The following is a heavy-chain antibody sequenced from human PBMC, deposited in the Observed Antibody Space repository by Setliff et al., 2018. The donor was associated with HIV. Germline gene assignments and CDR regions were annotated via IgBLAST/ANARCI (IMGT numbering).Heavy chain of an antibody. CDR2: INTSGTT. CDR1: GGSISSYY. J-gene: IGHJ5*02. D-gene: IGHD3-22*01. Sequence: SXTLSXXXTVSGGSISSYYWSWIRQPPGKGLEGIGYINTSGTTXYXPSLKSRVTISXDTSKNQFSLKLSSVTAADTAVYFCARQTYYYDNSGHNWFDPWXQGTLVTVS. V-gene: IGHV4-4*09. CDR3: ARQTYYYDNSGHNWFDP.